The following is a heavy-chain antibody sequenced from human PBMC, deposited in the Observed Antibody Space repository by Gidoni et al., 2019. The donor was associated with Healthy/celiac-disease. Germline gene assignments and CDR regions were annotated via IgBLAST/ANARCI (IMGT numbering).Heavy chain of an antibody. CDR2: IYYSGST. D-gene: IGHD3-10*01. J-gene: IGHJ4*02. CDR1: GGSISSYY. CDR3: AATMVRGVFDY. V-gene: IGHV4-59*01. Sequence: QVQLQSSGPGLVKPSETLSLPCTVSGGSISSYYWSWIRQPPGKGLEWIGYIYYSGSTNYNPAHKSRVTISVDTSKNQVALKLSSVTAADTAGYYCAATMVRGVFDYWGQGTLVTVSS.